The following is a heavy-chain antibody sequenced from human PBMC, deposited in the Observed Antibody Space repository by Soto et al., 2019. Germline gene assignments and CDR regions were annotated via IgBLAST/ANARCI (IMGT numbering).Heavy chain of an antibody. Sequence: QITLKESGPTPVKPTQTITLTCTFSGFSLSTSGVGVSWSRQPPGKALEWLALTYWDDDKRYSPSLKSRLTITKDTAKDQVVLTMTNIDPVDTATYDCAHTLAAVGYYYGMDVWGQGTTVSLSS. V-gene: IGHV2-5*02. CDR2: TYWDDDK. CDR1: GFSLSTSGVG. J-gene: IGHJ6*02. CDR3: AHTLAAVGYYYGMDV. D-gene: IGHD6-25*01.